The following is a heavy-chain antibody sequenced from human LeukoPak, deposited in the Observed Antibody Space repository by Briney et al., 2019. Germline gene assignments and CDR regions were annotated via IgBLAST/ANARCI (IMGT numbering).Heavy chain of an antibody. CDR1: GGSISSSSYY. Sequence: SETLSLTCTVSGGSISSSSYYRGWIRQPPGKGLEWIGSIYYSGSTYYNPSLKSRVTISVDTSKNQFSLKLSSVTAADTAVYYCARVLRGRYRGAFDIWGQGTMVTVSS. J-gene: IGHJ3*02. CDR3: ARVLRGRYRGAFDI. CDR2: IYYSGST. D-gene: IGHD5-18*01. V-gene: IGHV4-39*07.